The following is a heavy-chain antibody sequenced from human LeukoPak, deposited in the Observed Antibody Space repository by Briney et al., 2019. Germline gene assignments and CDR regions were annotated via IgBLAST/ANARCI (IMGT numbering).Heavy chain of an antibody. Sequence: ASVKVSCKASGYTFTGYYMHWVRQAPGQGLEWMGWINPNSGGTNYAQKFQGWVTMTRDTSISTAYMELSRLRSDDTAVYYCARDNGSGWSRYYYYGMDVWGQGTTVTVSS. J-gene: IGHJ6*02. V-gene: IGHV1-2*04. CDR3: ARDNGSGWSRYYYYGMDV. CDR2: INPNSGGT. CDR1: GYTFTGYY. D-gene: IGHD6-19*01.